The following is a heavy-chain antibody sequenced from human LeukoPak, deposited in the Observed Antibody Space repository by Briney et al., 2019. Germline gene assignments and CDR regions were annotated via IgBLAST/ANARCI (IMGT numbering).Heavy chain of an antibody. Sequence: SQTLSLTCAISGDSVSSNSAAWNWIRQSPSRGLEWLGRTYYRSKWSNDYAVSVKSRIGITPDTSKNQFSLQLNYVTPEDTAVYYCATSMIRGSDAFDIWGQGTRVTVSS. CDR1: GDSVSSNSAA. V-gene: IGHV6-1*01. CDR2: TYYRSKWSN. D-gene: IGHD3-10*01. CDR3: ATSMIRGSDAFDI. J-gene: IGHJ3*02.